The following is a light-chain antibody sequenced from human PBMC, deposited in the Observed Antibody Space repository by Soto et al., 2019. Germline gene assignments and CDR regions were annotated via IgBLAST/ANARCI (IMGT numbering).Light chain of an antibody. Sequence: QSVLTQPASVSGSPGQSITISCSDVGSFLLISWYQQPPGKAPKLMIYEVTNRPSGVSSRFSGSKSGNTASLTISGLQAEDEADYYCSSYTGGSTLFVFGAGTKVTV. J-gene: IGLJ1*01. V-gene: IGLV2-14*02. CDR2: EVT. CDR1: DVGSFLL. CDR3: SSYTGGSTLFV.